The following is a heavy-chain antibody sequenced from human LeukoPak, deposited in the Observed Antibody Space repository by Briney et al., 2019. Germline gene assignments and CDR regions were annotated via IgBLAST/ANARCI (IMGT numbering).Heavy chain of an antibody. CDR3: ARVELGSSGY. Sequence: GGSLRLSCEASGFIFRSYAMHWVRQAPGKGLQWVAFISYDGSKKYYADSVKGRFTISRDNSMNTLDLQMNSLRAEDTAVYYCARVELGSSGYWGQGTLVTVSS. CDR2: ISYDGSKK. D-gene: IGHD6-6*01. V-gene: IGHV3-30*03. CDR1: GFIFRSYA. J-gene: IGHJ4*02.